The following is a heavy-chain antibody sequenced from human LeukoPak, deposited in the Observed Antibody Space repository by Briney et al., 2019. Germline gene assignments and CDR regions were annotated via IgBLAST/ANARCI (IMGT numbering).Heavy chain of an antibody. CDR2: INSDGSST. Sequence: GGSLRLSCVVSGCTFNSNWMHWVRQVPGKGLVWVSRINSDGSSTGSADPVNGRFIISRDNAKNTLYLQMNSLRVEDTALYYCAREGCSGGSCYFRFWGQGTLVTVSS. CDR1: GCTFNSNW. J-gene: IGHJ4*02. D-gene: IGHD2-15*01. CDR3: AREGCSGGSCYFRF. V-gene: IGHV3-74*01.